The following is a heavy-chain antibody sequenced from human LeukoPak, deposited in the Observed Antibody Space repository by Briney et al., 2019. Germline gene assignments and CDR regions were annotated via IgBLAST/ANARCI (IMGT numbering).Heavy chain of an antibody. Sequence: PGGSLRLSCAASGFTFSSYTMNWVRQPPGKGLEWVSNIGTSSTTIYYADSVKGRFTISRDNAKNTLYLQMNSLRAEDTAVYYCARDPLGPYSSSWYDYWGQGTLVTVSS. CDR2: IGTSSTTI. D-gene: IGHD6-13*01. CDR3: ARDPLGPYSSSWYDY. J-gene: IGHJ4*02. CDR1: GFTFSSYT. V-gene: IGHV3-48*04.